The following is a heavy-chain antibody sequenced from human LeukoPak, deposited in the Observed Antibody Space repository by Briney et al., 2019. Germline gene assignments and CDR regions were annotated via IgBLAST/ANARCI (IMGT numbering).Heavy chain of an antibody. D-gene: IGHD3-10*01. J-gene: IGHJ4*02. CDR2: ISGSGGST. CDR3: AKGPYGSGSYRFDY. V-gene: IGHV3-23*01. CDR1: GFTFSSYG. Sequence: PGGSLRLSCAASGFTFSSYGMSWVRQAPGKGREWVSAISGSGGSTYYADSVKGRFTISRDNSKNTLYLQMNSLRAEDTAVYFCAKGPYGSGSYRFDYWGQGTLVTVSS.